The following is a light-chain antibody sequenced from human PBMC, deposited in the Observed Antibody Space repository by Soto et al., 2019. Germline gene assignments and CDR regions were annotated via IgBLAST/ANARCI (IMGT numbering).Light chain of an antibody. Sequence: QSVLTQPPSVSGAPGPRVTISCTGSSSNIGAGYDVHWYQQLPGTAPKLLISGNSNRPSGVPDRFSGSKSGTSASLAITGLQAEDEADYYCQSYDSSLSGWVFGGGTKVTVL. V-gene: IGLV1-40*01. CDR2: GNS. CDR1: SSNIGAGYD. J-gene: IGLJ3*02. CDR3: QSYDSSLSGWV.